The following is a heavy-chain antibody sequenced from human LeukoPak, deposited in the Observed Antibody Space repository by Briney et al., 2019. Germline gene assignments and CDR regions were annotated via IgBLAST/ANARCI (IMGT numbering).Heavy chain of an antibody. V-gene: IGHV4-34*01. Sequence: PSETLSLTCAVYDGSFSDYYWTWIRQPPGRGLDWIGEINYSGGTNFNPSLKSRVTISLDTSKNQFSLKLSSVTAADTAVYYCARGGISHYYGSASHDYWGQGTLVTVSS. D-gene: IGHD3-10*01. CDR2: INYSGGT. CDR3: ARGGISHYYGSASHDY. J-gene: IGHJ4*02. CDR1: DGSFSDYY.